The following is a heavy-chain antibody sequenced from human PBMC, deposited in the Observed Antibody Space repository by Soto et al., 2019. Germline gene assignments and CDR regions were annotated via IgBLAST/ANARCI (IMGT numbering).Heavy chain of an antibody. D-gene: IGHD3-22*01. CDR2: ISYDGSNK. CDR3: AKGDFFGYDSSGYPLDY. Sequence: GGSLRLSCAASGFTFSMYAMHWVRQAPGKGLEWVAVISYDGSNKYYADSVKGRFTISRDNSKNTLYLQMNSLRAEDTAVYYCAKGDFFGYDSSGYPLDYWGQGTLVTVSS. J-gene: IGHJ4*02. V-gene: IGHV3-30*04. CDR1: GFTFSMYA.